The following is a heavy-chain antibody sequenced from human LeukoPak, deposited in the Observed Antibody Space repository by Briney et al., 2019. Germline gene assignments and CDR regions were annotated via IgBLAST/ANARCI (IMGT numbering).Heavy chain of an antibody. CDR1: GFTFSRYA. CDR3: ARVDDLDAFDT. D-gene: IGHD2-2*03. CDR2: IADDGSNK. Sequence: PGRSLRLSCAASGFTFSRYAMHWVRQAPGKGLEWVAVIADDGSNKYYADSVKGRFTISRDNSNNTLYLQMNSLRVEDTAVYYCARVDDLDAFDTWGQGTLVTVSS. V-gene: IGHV3-30*04. J-gene: IGHJ3*02.